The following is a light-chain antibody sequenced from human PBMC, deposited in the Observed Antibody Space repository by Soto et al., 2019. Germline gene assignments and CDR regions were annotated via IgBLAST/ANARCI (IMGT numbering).Light chain of an antibody. CDR1: QSVRSD. Sequence: VMTQSPATLSVSPGERATLSCRASQSVRSDLAWYQQRPGQAPRLLISGASTRATDVPARFSGSGSGTEFTLTISSLQSEDFAIYYCQQYVAWPLTFGQGTKVEMK. CDR2: GAS. V-gene: IGKV3-15*01. J-gene: IGKJ1*01. CDR3: QQYVAWPLT.